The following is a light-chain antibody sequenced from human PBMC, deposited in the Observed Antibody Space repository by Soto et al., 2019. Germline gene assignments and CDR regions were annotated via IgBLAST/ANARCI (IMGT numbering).Light chain of an antibody. V-gene: IGKV1-5*01. CDR1: QSINDC. J-gene: IGKJ1*01. Sequence: DIQMTQSPSTLSASVGDRVTITCRASQSINDCLAWYQLKPGKAPKLLIYDASTLETGVPSRFSGSGSGTEFTLTISSLQPDDFATYYCQQYVSYPPTFGQGTKVGIK. CDR3: QQYVSYPPT. CDR2: DAS.